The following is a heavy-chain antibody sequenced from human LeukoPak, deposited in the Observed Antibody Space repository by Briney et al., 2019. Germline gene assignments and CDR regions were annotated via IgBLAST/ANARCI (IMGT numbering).Heavy chain of an antibody. CDR2: IYTSGST. CDR3: ARSAYYYDSSGYYWDAFDI. J-gene: IGHJ3*02. V-gene: IGHV4-4*07. D-gene: IGHD3-22*01. CDR1: GGSISSYY. Sequence: SETLSLTCTVSGGSISSYYWSWIRQPAGKGLEWIGRIYTSGSTNYNPSLKSRVTMSVDTSKNQFFLKLSSVTAADTAVYYCARSAYYYDSSGYYWDAFDIWGQGTMVTVSS.